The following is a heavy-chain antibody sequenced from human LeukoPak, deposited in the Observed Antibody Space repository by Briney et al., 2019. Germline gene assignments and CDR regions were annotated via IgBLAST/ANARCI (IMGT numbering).Heavy chain of an antibody. J-gene: IGHJ4*02. CDR3: ARHGKVVPAAFYDY. D-gene: IGHD2-2*01. V-gene: IGHV4-34*01. Sequence: KASETLSLTCAVYGGSFSGYYWSWIRQPPGKGLEWIGEINHNGSTNYNPSLKSRVTISVDTSKNQFSLKLSSVTAADTAVYYCARHGKVVPAAFYDYWGQGTLVTVSS. CDR1: GGSFSGYY. CDR2: INHNGST.